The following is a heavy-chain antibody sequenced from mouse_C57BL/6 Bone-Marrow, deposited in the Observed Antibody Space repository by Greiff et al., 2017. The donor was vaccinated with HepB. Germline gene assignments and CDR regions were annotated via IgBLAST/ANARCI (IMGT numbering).Heavy chain of an antibody. D-gene: IGHD2-3*01. J-gene: IGHJ3*01. Sequence: VQLQQPGAELVKPGASVKLSCKASGYTFTSYWMHWVKQRPGQGLEWIGMIHPNSGSTNYNEKFKSKATLTVDKSSSTAYMQLSSLTSEDSAVYYGAREGDGYWFAYWGQGTLVTVSA. CDR2: IHPNSGST. CDR3: AREGDGYWFAY. CDR1: GYTFTSYW. V-gene: IGHV1-64*01.